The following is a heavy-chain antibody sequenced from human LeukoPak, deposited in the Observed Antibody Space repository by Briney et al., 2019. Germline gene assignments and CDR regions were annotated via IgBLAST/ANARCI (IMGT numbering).Heavy chain of an antibody. V-gene: IGHV3-48*02. D-gene: IGHD6-6*01. CDR2: ITRSSSTI. J-gene: IGHJ4*02. CDR1: GFTFSSYN. CDR3: AREYSSSSGSVSDY. Sequence: GGSLRLSCAAPGFTFSSYNMNWVRQAPGKGLEWVSYITRSSSTIYYADSVKGRFTISRDNAKNSLYLQMNSLRDGDTAVYYCAREYSSSSGSVSDYWGQGTLVTVSS.